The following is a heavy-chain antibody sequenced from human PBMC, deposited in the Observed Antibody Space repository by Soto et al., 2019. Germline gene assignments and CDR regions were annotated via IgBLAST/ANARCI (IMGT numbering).Heavy chain of an antibody. Sequence: GGSLRLSCAASGFTFSSYAMHWVRQAPGKGLEWVAVISYDGSNKYYADSVKGRFTISRDNSKNTLYLQMNSLRAEDTAVYYCASPRIHGYWGQGTLVTVSS. V-gene: IGHV3-30-3*01. CDR2: ISYDGSNK. CDR1: GFTFSSYA. D-gene: IGHD5-18*01. CDR3: ASPRIHGY. J-gene: IGHJ4*02.